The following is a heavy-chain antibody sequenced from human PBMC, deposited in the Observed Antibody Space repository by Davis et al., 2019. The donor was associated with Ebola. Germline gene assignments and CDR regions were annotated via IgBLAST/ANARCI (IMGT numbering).Heavy chain of an antibody. D-gene: IGHD6-19*01. V-gene: IGHV4-39*01. CDR1: GGSITSSDYY. J-gene: IGHJ6*04. CDR2: FYYSGTT. Sequence: SETLSLTCTVSGGSITSSDYYWGWIRQSPGKGLEWIGTFYYSGTTFYNPSLKRRITVSVDPSKNQFSLKLSSVTAADTAVYYCARVRVAVADGMDVWGKGTTVTVSS. CDR3: ARVRVAVADGMDV.